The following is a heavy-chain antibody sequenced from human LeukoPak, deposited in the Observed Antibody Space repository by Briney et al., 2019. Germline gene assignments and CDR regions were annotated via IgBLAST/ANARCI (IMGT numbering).Heavy chain of an antibody. D-gene: IGHD2-2*01. Sequence: GGSLRLSCAASGFTFSDYYMSWIRQAPGKGLEWVSYISSSGSTIYYADSVKGRFTISRDNSKNTLYLQMSSLRAEDTAVYYCAKAEGYCSSTSCYGNAFDIWGQGTMVTVSS. CDR2: ISSSGSTI. J-gene: IGHJ3*02. V-gene: IGHV3-11*04. CDR3: AKAEGYCSSTSCYGNAFDI. CDR1: GFTFSDYY.